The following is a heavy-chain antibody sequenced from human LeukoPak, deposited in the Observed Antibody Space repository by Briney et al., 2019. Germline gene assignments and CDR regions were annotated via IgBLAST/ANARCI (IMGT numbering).Heavy chain of an antibody. V-gene: IGHV3-33*01. D-gene: IGHD5-12*01. CDR3: ARDPGYSGYDYFDY. CDR2: IWYDGSNK. CDR1: GFTFSSYG. Sequence: PGGSLRLSCAASGFTFSSYGMHWVRQAPGKGLEWVAVIWYDGSNKYYADSVEGRFTISRDNSKNTLYLQMNSLRAEDTAVYYCARDPGYSGYDYFDYWGQGTLVTVSS. J-gene: IGHJ4*02.